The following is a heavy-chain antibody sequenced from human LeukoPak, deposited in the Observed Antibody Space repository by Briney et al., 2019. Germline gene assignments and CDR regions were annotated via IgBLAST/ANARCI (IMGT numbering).Heavy chain of an antibody. V-gene: IGHV3-7*01. CDR2: INQDGGEE. D-gene: IGHD2/OR15-2a*01. J-gene: IGHJ4*02. CDR1: GFNFNDYW. CDR3: VSFYETY. Sequence: GGSLRLSCTASGFNFNDYWMTWIRQTPEKGLEWVANINQDGGEEQYMETVKGRFTISKDNAKNTVCLQMNSLRAEDTAVYYCVSFYETYWGRGTLVTVSS.